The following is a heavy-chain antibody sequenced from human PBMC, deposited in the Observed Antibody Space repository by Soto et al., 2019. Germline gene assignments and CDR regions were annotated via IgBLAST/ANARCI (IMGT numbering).Heavy chain of an antibody. V-gene: IGHV3-23*01. CDR3: TRWLITDKYYYGMDV. CDR1: GFTFSDYG. Sequence: EVQLLESGGGLVQPGGSLRLSCAASGFTFSDYGMSWVRQAPGKGLEWVSGISGGGGTTNYADSVKGRFTISRDNSKNTLYLQMNSLRAEDTAVYYCTRWLITDKYYYGMDVWGQGTTVTVSS. J-gene: IGHJ6*02. CDR2: ISGGGGTT. D-gene: IGHD3-22*01.